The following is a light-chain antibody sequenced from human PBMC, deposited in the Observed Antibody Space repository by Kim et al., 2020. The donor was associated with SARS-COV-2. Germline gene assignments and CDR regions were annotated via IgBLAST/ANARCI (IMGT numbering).Light chain of an antibody. Sequence: ASVVDRVTISCRASQSIHIWLAWFQQKPGKAPRVLMYKASALESGVPSRFIGSGSGTEFTLTISSLQPDDSATYYCQQYDVHPETFGQGTKVDIK. J-gene: IGKJ1*01. V-gene: IGKV1-5*03. CDR1: QSIHIW. CDR2: KAS. CDR3: QQYDVHPET.